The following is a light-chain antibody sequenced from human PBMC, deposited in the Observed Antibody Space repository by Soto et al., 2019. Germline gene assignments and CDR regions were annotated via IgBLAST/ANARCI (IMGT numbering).Light chain of an antibody. CDR2: GAS. V-gene: IGKV3-20*01. Sequence: EIVLTQSPGNLSLYPGERATLSCRASQSVTSTYLGWYKQKPGQAPSLLIHGASSRATGIPDRFSGSGSGTDFTLTISRLEPEDFAVYYCQQYVSPPITCGHGTRLEI. CDR3: QQYVSPPIT. J-gene: IGKJ5*01. CDR1: QSVTSTY.